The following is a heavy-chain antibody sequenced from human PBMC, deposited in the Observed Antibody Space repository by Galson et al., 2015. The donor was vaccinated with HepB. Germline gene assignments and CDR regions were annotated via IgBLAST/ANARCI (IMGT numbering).Heavy chain of an antibody. CDR3: ARDIPARNSGYDFDY. CDR2: ISAYNGNT. J-gene: IGHJ4*02. D-gene: IGHD5-12*01. V-gene: IGHV1-18*01. CDR1: GYTFTSYG. Sequence: SVKVSCKASGYTFTSYGISWVRQAPGQGLEWMGWISAYNGNTNYAQKLQGRVTMTTDTSTSTAYMELRSLRSDDTAVYYCARDIPARNSGYDFDYWGQGTLVTVSS.